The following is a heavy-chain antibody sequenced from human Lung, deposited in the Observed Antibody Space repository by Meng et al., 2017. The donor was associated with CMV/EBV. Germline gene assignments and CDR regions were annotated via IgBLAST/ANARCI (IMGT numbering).Heavy chain of an antibody. CDR2: IKSGGIDT. V-gene: IGHV3-11*01. J-gene: IGHJ4*02. CDR1: GFTFGDYY. Sequence: GSLRLSCAASGFTFGDYYMSWIRQAPGKGLEWLSYIKSGGIDTFYADSLKGRFTISRDNAKNLLYLQMKSLTAEDTAVYYCARGPFYGFDYWGQGTLVTVSS. CDR3: ARGPFYGFDY. D-gene: IGHD4-17*01.